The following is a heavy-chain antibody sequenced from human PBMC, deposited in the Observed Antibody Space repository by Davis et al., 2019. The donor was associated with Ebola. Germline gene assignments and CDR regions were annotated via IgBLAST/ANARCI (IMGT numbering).Heavy chain of an antibody. V-gene: IGHV1-58*01. CDR1: GFTFTSSA. Sequence: SVKVSCKASGFTFTSSAVQWVRQARGQRLEWIGWIVVGSGNTNYAQKFQERVTITRDMSTSTAYMERSSLRSEDTAVYYCAADRGGSYSYYYGMDVWGQGTTVTVSS. CDR2: IVVGSGNT. CDR3: AADRGGSYSYYYGMDV. D-gene: IGHD1-26*01. J-gene: IGHJ6*02.